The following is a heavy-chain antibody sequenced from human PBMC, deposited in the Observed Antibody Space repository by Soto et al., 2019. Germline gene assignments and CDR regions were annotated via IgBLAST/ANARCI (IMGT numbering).Heavy chain of an antibody. D-gene: IGHD1-1*01. CDR3: ARGRYGDY. V-gene: IGHV1-18*01. CDR1: GYAFTTYG. Sequence: QVHLVQSGAEVKKPGASVKVSCKGSGYAFTTYGITWVRQAPGQGIEWKGWISAHNGNTNYAQKRQGRVTVTRDSSTSTAYMELRSLRSDDTAVYYCARGRYGDYWGQGALVTVSS. J-gene: IGHJ4*02. CDR2: ISAHNGNT.